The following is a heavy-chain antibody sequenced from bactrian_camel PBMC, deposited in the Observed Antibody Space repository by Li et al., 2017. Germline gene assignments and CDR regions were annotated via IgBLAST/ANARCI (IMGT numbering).Heavy chain of an antibody. CDR2: IGSDGVT. CDR3: VADRDDIEFGY. D-gene: IGHD2*01. V-gene: IGHV3S53*01. Sequence: HVQLVESGGGSVQAGETLRLSCTASGSISADADMGWYRQAPKRECELVSTIGSDGVTYYADFVKGRFTISHDNAKNTIYLQMNSLKPEDTAVYYCVADRDDIEFGYWGQGTQVTVS. J-gene: IGHJ6*01. CDR1: GSISADAD.